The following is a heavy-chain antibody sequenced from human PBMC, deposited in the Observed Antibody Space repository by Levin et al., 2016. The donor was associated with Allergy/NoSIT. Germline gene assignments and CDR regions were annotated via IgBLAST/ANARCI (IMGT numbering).Heavy chain of an antibody. CDR2: IYYSGST. J-gene: IGHJ6*02. D-gene: IGHD3-3*01. Sequence: SETLSLTCTVSGGSISSYYWSWIRQPPGKGLEWIGYIYYSGSTNYNPSLKSRVTISVDTSKNQFSLKLNSVTAADTAVYYCARRSRNTIFAKGDYYGMDVWGQGTTVTVSS. V-gene: IGHV4-59*01. CDR3: ARRSRNTIFAKGDYYGMDV. CDR1: GGSISSYY.